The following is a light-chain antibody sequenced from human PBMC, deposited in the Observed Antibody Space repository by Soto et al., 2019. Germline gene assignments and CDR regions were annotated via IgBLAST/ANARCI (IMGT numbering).Light chain of an antibody. J-gene: IGKJ1*01. Sequence: EIVMTQSPATLSVSPGERATLSCRASLSVSGNLAWYQQKPGQAPRLLIYGASTRATGIPARFSGSGSGTEFTLTISSLQSEDFAVYYCQQYNKWPPWTFGQGTKVEIK. CDR1: LSVSGN. V-gene: IGKV3-15*01. CDR3: QQYNKWPPWT. CDR2: GAS.